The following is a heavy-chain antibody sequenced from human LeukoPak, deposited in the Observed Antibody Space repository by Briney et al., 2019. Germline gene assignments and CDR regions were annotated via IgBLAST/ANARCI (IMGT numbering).Heavy chain of an antibody. CDR2: ISAYNGNT. J-gene: IGHJ4*02. D-gene: IGHD3-3*01. CDR3: ARDSRGSGYYDYFDY. Sequence: GASVKVSCKASGYAFTSYGISWVRQAPGQGLEWMGWISAYNGNTNYAQKLQGRVTMTTDTSTSTAYMELSSLRSDDTAVYYCARDSRGSGYYDYFDYWGQGTLVTISS. CDR1: GYAFTSYG. V-gene: IGHV1-18*01.